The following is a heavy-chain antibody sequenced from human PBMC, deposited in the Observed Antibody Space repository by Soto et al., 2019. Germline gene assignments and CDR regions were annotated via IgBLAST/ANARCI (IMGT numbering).Heavy chain of an antibody. D-gene: IGHD1-26*01. Sequence: GASVKVSCKASGYTFTSYGISWVRQAPGQGLEWMGGIIPIFGTANYAQKFQGRVTMTTDTSTSTAYMELRSLRSDDTAVYYCARSNLVGAYPYYYYGMDVWGQGTTVTVSS. J-gene: IGHJ6*02. V-gene: IGHV1-18*01. CDR3: ARSNLVGAYPYYYYGMDV. CDR1: GYTFTSYG. CDR2: IIPIFGTA.